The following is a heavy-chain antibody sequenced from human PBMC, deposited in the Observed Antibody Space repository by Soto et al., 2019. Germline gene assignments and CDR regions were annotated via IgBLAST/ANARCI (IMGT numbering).Heavy chain of an antibody. V-gene: IGHV3-33*01. CDR2: IWSDGRDK. J-gene: IGHJ4*02. CDR1: GLTFSHHG. D-gene: IGHD1-1*01. Sequence: QPGGSLRLSCAASGLTFSHHGMHWVRQAPGKGLEWVAFIWSDGRDKYYGDSVKGRFTISRDNSKSTLYLQMNSLRVEDTAVYFCARDRGNDYFDYWGQGTPVTVSS. CDR3: ARDRGNDYFDY.